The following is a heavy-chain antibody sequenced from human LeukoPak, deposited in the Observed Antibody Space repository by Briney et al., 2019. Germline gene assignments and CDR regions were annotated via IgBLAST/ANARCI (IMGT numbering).Heavy chain of an antibody. CDR2: MSYDASNE. V-gene: IGHV3-30*03. D-gene: IGHD1-26*01. Sequence: GRSLRLSCAASGFTFSSYGMHWVRQAPGKGLEWVAIMSYDASNEYYADSVKGRFTISRDNSKNTLYLQMNSLRAEDTAVYYCASGATMEYWGQGTLVTVSS. CDR1: GFTFSSYG. CDR3: ASGATMEY. J-gene: IGHJ4*02.